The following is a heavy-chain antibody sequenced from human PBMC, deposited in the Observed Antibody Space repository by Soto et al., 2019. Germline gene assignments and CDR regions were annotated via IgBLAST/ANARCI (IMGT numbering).Heavy chain of an antibody. CDR2: INPDTGGT. J-gene: IGHJ4*02. D-gene: IGHD2-2*02. CDR1: GYTFTDSD. V-gene: IGHV1-2*02. Sequence: ASVKVSCKASGYTFTDSDIHWVRQAPGQGLEWMGWINPDTGGTDFAQRFQGRVTMTRDTSIRVAYMELSSLRSDDTAVYYCARHVPPYTGYLGLWGQGTLVTVSS. CDR3: ARHVPPYTGYLGL.